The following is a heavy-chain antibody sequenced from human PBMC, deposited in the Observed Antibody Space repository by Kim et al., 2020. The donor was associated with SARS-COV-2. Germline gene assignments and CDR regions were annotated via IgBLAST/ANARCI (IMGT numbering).Heavy chain of an antibody. J-gene: IGHJ3*02. CDR2: IYYSGST. CDR1: GGSISSSSYY. D-gene: IGHD1-26*01. CDR3: ARRKELLDAFDI. Sequence: SETLSLTCTVSGGSISSSSYYWGWIRQPPGKGLEWIGSIYYSGSTYYNPSLKSRVTISVDTSKNQFSLKLSSVTAADTAVYYCARRKELLDAFDIWGQGTMVTVSS. V-gene: IGHV4-39*01.